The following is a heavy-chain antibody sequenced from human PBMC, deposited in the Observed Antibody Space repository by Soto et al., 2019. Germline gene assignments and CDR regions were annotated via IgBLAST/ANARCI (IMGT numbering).Heavy chain of an antibody. V-gene: IGHV1-18*01. CDR1: GYTFTIYG. J-gene: IGHJ4*02. D-gene: IGHD6-13*01. CDR3: ARARQPIAAPVY. Sequence: ASVKVSCKASGYTFTIYGISWVLQAPGQGLEWMGWISAYNGNTNYAQKLQGRVTMTTDTSTSTAYMELRSLRSDDTAVYYCARARQPIAAPVYWGQRTLVTVSS. CDR2: ISAYNGNT.